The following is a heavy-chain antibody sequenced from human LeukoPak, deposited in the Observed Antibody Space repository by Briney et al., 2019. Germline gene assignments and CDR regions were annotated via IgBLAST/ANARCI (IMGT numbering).Heavy chain of an antibody. D-gene: IGHD2-15*01. CDR3: ASPTLGYCSGGGCYYFDY. CDR1: GGSISSGSYY. Sequence: SETLSLTCTVSGGSISSGSYYWGWIRQPPGEGLEWIGSIYYSGSTYYNPSLKSRVTISVDTSKNQFSLKLSSVTAADTAVYYCASPTLGYCSGGGCYYFDYWGQGNLVTVSS. V-gene: IGHV4-39*01. CDR2: IYYSGST. J-gene: IGHJ4*02.